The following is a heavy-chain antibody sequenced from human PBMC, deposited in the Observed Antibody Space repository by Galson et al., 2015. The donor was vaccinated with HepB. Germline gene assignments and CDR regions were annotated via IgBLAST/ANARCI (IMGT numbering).Heavy chain of an antibody. D-gene: IGHD3-22*01. Sequence: SETLSLTCAVYGGSFSGSYWSWISQPPGKGLEWIGEINHSGSTNYNPSLKSGVTISVDTSKNQFSLKLSSVTAADTAVYYCARGSGYYDSSGYYTTVYFDYWGQGTLATVSS. CDR2: INHSGST. J-gene: IGHJ4*02. CDR1: GGSFSGSY. CDR3: ARGSGYYDSSGYYTTVYFDY. V-gene: IGHV4-34*01.